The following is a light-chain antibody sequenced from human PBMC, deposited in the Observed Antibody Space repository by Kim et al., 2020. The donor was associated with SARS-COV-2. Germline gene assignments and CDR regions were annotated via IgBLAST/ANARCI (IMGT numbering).Light chain of an antibody. Sequence: PHQSVTVSSTAPVANPGDRDLFAWYQQYPRKPPNPFIYEVTTRPSGVPGRFSGYKSGTTAFLTVSGLQSEDESDYSCSTYAGVRVFGGGTQLTVL. CDR1: VANPGDRDL. V-gene: IGLV2-8*01. J-gene: IGLJ2*01. CDR3: STYAGVRV. CDR2: EVT.